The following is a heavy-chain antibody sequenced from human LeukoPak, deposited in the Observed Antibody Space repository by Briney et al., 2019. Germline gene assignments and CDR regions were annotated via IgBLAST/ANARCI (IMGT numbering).Heavy chain of an antibody. Sequence: PSETLSLTCTVSGGSITNYYWTWIRQPPGKGLEWIGYIFYTGSDNSNYNPSLKSRVTISVDKSKNQFSLKLSSVTAADTAVYYCARPSCMPYSCSSTSGNYYYYMDVWGKGTTVTVSS. D-gene: IGHD2-2*01. CDR2: IFYTGSDNS. V-gene: IGHV4-59*08. CDR3: ARPSCMPYSCSSTSGNYYYYMDV. J-gene: IGHJ6*03. CDR1: GGSITNYY.